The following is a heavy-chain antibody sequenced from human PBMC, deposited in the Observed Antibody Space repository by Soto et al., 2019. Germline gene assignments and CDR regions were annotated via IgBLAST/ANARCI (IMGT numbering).Heavy chain of an antibody. D-gene: IGHD2-8*02. CDR3: ARYDTGANFGY. V-gene: IGHV1-2*02. CDR1: GYRFIDFF. Sequence: QVQLVQSGTEVRKPGASVKVSCKASGYRFIDFFLHWVRQAPGQGLEWMGWINPKKGNTNYAQEFQGRVTMTRDTSISMAVMELTGLNSGYTAVYYCARYDTGANFGYWGQGALVTVS. J-gene: IGHJ4*02. CDR2: INPKKGNT.